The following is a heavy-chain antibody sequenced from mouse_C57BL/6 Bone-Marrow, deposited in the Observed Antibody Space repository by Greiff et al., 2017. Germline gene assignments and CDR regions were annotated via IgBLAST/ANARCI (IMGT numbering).Heavy chain of an antibody. V-gene: IGHV1-59*01. CDR2: IDPSDSYT. Sequence: QVQLQQPGAELVRPGTSVKLSCKASGYTFTSYWMHWVKQRPGQGLEWIGVIDPSDSYTNSNQKFKGKATLTVDTSSSTAYMQLSSLTSEVSAVYYCASDPAWFAYWGQGTLVTVSA. J-gene: IGHJ3*01. CDR3: ASDPAWFAY. CDR1: GYTFTSYW.